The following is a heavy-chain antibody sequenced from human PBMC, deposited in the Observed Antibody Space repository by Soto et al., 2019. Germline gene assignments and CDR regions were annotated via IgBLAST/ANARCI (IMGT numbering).Heavy chain of an antibody. CDR1: GGSIRSGGYS. Sequence: SEMMSLTWGVSGGSIRSGGYSWSWIRQPPGKGLEWIGYIYHSGSTYYNPSLKSRVTISVDRSKNQFSLKLSSVTAADTAVYYCARGNVVAIDYWGQGTLVTVSS. D-gene: IGHD2-21*01. V-gene: IGHV4-30-2*01. J-gene: IGHJ4*02. CDR2: IYHSGST. CDR3: ARGNVVAIDY.